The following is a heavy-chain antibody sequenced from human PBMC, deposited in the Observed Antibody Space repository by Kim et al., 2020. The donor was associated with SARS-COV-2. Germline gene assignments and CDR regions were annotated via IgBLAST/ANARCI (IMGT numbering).Heavy chain of an antibody. Sequence: SETLSLTCTVSGGSIMNYWNWMRQSPGKGLEWIGHIYYSGSTKYNPSLKGRVIISVDTSKSQFSLQLTSVTAADTAVYYCVGHVTPMGFDPWGQGTLVTVSS. CDR1: GGSIMNY. D-gene: IGHD2-15*01. CDR2: IYYSGST. V-gene: IGHV4-59*08. J-gene: IGHJ5*02. CDR3: VGHVTPMGFDP.